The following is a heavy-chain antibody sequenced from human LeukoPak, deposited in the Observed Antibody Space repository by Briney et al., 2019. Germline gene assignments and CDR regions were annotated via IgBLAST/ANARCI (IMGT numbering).Heavy chain of an antibody. D-gene: IGHD2-8*01. CDR1: GFTFSSYS. CDR3: SGVHRLKQIDY. J-gene: IGHJ4*02. CDR2: IRNKANKYTT. V-gene: IGHV3-72*01. Sequence: SGGSLRLSCAASGFTFSSYSMNWVRQAPGKGLEWVARIRNKANKYTTEYAASVKDRFTISRDDSEISLTLQMNSLKTEDTAVYYCSGVHRLKQIDYWGQGILVTVSS.